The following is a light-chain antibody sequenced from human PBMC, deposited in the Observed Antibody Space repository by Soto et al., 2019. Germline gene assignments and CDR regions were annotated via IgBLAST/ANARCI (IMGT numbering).Light chain of an antibody. CDR2: GAS. J-gene: IGKJ1*01. CDR3: QQYGSSPWT. Sequence: EIVLTQSPGTLSLSPGERATLSCRASQSVSSSFLAWYQQKPGQAPRLLIFGASSRASGIPDRFSGSESGTDLTLTIRRLQPEDFAVYYCQQYGSSPWTFGQGTKVEIK. CDR1: QSVSSSF. V-gene: IGKV3-20*01.